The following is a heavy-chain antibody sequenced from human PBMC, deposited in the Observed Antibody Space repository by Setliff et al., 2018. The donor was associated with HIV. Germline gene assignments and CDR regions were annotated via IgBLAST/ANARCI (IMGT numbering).Heavy chain of an antibody. V-gene: IGHV4-39*01. J-gene: IGHJ5*02. CDR2: IYYSGST. D-gene: IGHD3-22*01. CDR1: GGSISSSSYY. Sequence: PSETLSLTCTVSGGSISSSSYYWGWIRQPPGKGLEWIGSIYYSGSTYYNPSLKSRVTISVDTSKNQLSLELSSVTAADAAVYYCASRVYYYDSSGYLREEGFDPWGQGTQVTVSS. CDR3: ASRVYYYDSSGYLREEGFDP.